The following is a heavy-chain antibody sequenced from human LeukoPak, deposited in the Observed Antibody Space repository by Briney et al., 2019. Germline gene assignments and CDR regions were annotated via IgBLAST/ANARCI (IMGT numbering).Heavy chain of an antibody. CDR2: ISGSSSYI. Sequence: PGGSLRLSCAASEFSFSSYSMNWVRQAPGKGLEWVSSISGSSSYIYYADSVKGRFTMSRDNAKNSLYLQMNSLRAEDTAVYYCARVPFYYDSSAYSLDYWGQGTLVTVSS. D-gene: IGHD3-22*01. CDR1: EFSFSSYS. CDR3: ARVPFYYDSSAYSLDY. V-gene: IGHV3-21*01. J-gene: IGHJ4*02.